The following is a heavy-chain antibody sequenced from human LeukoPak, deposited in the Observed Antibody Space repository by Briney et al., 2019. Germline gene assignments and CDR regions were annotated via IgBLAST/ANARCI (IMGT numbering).Heavy chain of an antibody. Sequence: PSETLSLTCTVSGGSISNFYWSWIRQPAGDGLEWIGHIYFTGSTNYNPSLKSRVTMSVDTSRNQFSLRLNSMTAADTAVYFCARETALRLDYWGQGTLVTVSS. CDR1: GGSISNFY. CDR3: ARETALRLDY. CDR2: IYFTGST. J-gene: IGHJ4*02. D-gene: IGHD5-18*01. V-gene: IGHV4-4*07.